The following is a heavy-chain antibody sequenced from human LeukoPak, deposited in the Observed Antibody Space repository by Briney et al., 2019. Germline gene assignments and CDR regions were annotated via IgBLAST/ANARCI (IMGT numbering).Heavy chain of an antibody. CDR2: IKHDGSEA. Sequence: GGSLRLSCAASGFTFSNAWMSWVRQAPGKGLEWVANIKHDGSEAHYVDSVKGRFTISRDNAKNSLSLQMNSLNVDDTGVYFCTRDALFGSGRTHLDFWSQGTLVSVSS. D-gene: IGHD3-10*01. CDR1: GFTFSNAW. J-gene: IGHJ4*02. V-gene: IGHV3-7*04. CDR3: TRDALFGSGRTHLDF.